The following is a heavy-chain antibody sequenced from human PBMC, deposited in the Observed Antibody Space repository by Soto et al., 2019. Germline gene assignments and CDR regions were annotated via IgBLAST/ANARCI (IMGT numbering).Heavy chain of an antibody. V-gene: IGHV4-39*02. D-gene: IGHD1-26*01. CDR2: IYYSGST. Sequence: QLQLQESGPGLVKPSETLSLTCTVSGDSVSRSRYYWGWIRQSPGKGLEWIGSIYYSGSTYYNPSLKSRVSLSIDTSKNQFSLKVNSMTAADTAIYYCATEGGIVDANWFGPSGQGTLVTVSA. J-gene: IGHJ5*02. CDR3: ATEGGIVDANWFGP. CDR1: GDSVSRSRYY.